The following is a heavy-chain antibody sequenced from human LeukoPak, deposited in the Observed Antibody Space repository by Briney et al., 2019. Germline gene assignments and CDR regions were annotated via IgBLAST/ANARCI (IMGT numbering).Heavy chain of an antibody. Sequence: ASVKVSCKASGYTFTSYAMNWVRQAPGQGLEWMGWINTNTGNPTYAQGFTGRFVFSLDTSVSAAYLQISSLKAEDTAVYYCARPAHDYSNYVPHDAFDIWGQGTMVTVSS. CDR2: INTNTGNP. J-gene: IGHJ3*02. CDR3: ARPAHDYSNYVPHDAFDI. V-gene: IGHV7-4-1*02. D-gene: IGHD4-11*01. CDR1: GYTFTSYA.